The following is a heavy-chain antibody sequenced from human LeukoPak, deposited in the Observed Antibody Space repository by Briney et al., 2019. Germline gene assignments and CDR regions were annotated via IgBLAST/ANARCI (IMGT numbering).Heavy chain of an antibody. V-gene: IGHV3-23*01. CDR2: ISGSGGST. CDR1: GFTFSSYA. Sequence: LSGGSLRLSCAASGFTFSSYAMSWVRQAPGKGLEWVSAISGSGGSTYYADSVKGRFTISRDNSKNTLYLQMNSLRAEDTAVYYCAKDEAIQLWFGYFDYWGQGTLVTVSS. D-gene: IGHD5-18*01. J-gene: IGHJ4*02. CDR3: AKDEAIQLWFGYFDY.